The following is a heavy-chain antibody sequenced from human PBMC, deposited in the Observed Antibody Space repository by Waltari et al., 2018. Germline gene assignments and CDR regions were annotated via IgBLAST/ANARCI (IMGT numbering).Heavy chain of an antibody. V-gene: IGHV4-38-2*02. D-gene: IGHD3-3*01. J-gene: IGHJ4*02. CDR3: ARVAYSDFWSDYSSRPSFDY. CDR1: GYSISSTYF. Sequence: QVELQESGPGLVKPSETLSLTCKVSGYSISSTYFWGWIRQPPGKGPEWIGSIFHSGSTYYNPSLKSRVTISVDTSKNQFSLKLISVTAADTAVYYCARVAYSDFWSDYSSRPSFDYWGPGTLVTVSS. CDR2: IFHSGST.